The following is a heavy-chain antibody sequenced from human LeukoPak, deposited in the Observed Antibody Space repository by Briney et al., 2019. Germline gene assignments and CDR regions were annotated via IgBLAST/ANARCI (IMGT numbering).Heavy chain of an antibody. CDR2: IYYSGST. D-gene: IGHD3-22*01. J-gene: IGHJ4*02. CDR3: ARGGGYYYDSSGYSDEG. V-gene: IGHV4-59*08. Sequence: SETLSLTCTVSGGSISSYYWSWIRQPPGKGLEWIGYIYYSGSTNYNPSLKSRVTISVDTSKNQFSLKLSSVTAADTAVYYCARGGGYYYDSSGYSDEGWGQGTLVTVSS. CDR1: GGSISSYY.